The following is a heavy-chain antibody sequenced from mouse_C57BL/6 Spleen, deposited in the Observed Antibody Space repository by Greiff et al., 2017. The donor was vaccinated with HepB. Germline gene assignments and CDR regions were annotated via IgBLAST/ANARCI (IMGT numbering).Heavy chain of an antibody. CDR3: ARNGDGSSYDYAMDY. Sequence: EVKLEESGGGLVKPGGSLKLSCAASGFTFSDYGMHWVRQAPEKGLEWVAYISSGSSTIYYADTVKGRFTISRDNAKNTLFLQMTSLRSEDTAMYYCARNGDGSSYDYAMDYWGQGTSVTVSS. J-gene: IGHJ4*01. D-gene: IGHD1-1*01. V-gene: IGHV5-17*01. CDR1: GFTFSDYG. CDR2: ISSGSSTI.